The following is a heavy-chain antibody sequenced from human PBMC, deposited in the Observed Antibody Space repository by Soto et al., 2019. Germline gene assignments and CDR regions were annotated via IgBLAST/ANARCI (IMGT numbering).Heavy chain of an antibody. V-gene: IGHV3-23*01. CDR2: ISGRGGST. Sequence: EVQLLESGGGLVQPGGSLRLSCAASGFTFSNYAVTWVRQAPGKGLEWVSTISGRGGSTYYADSVKGRFTISRDNSTTTLYLQMTSLRAEDTAVYYCAKDHGSSWYEIDYWGQGTLVTVSS. D-gene: IGHD6-13*01. J-gene: IGHJ4*02. CDR3: AKDHGSSWYEIDY. CDR1: GFTFSNYA.